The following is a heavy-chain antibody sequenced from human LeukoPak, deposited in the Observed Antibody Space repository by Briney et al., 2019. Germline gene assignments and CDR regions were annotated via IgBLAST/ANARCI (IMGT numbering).Heavy chain of an antibody. Sequence: PSETLSLTCTVSGGSISSYHWSWIRQAPGKGLEWIGYIHYSGSTNYNPSLKGRVTMAVDTSKNQFSLKLSSVTAADTAIYYCARNPTIFGVVITPDYWGQGTLVTVSS. V-gene: IGHV4-59*01. J-gene: IGHJ4*02. CDR3: ARNPTIFGVVITPDY. CDR1: GGSISSYH. CDR2: IHYSGST. D-gene: IGHD3-3*01.